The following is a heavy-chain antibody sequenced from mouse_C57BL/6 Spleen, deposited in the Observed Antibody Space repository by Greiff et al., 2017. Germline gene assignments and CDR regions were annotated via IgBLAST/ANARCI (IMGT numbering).Heavy chain of an antibody. D-gene: IGHD1-1*01. V-gene: IGHV1-80*01. CDR3: ARSTTVVAEYAMDY. CDR2: IYPGDGDT. J-gene: IGHJ4*01. CDR1: GYAFSSYW. Sequence: QVQLQQSGAELVKPGASVKISCKASGYAFSSYWMNWVKQRPGKGLEWIGQIYPGDGDTNYNGKFKGKATLTADKSSSTAYMQLSSLTSEDSAVYFCARSTTVVAEYAMDYWGQGTSVTVSS.